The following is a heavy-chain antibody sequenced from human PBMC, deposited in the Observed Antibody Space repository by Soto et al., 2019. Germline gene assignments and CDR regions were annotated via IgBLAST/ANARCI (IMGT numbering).Heavy chain of an antibody. CDR2: IYYSGST. CDR3: ARSTVTTPNFDY. V-gene: IGHV4-31*03. Sequence: SETLTLTCTVSGGSISSGGYYWSWIRQHPGKGLEWIGYIYYSGSTYYNPSLKSRVTISVDTSKNQFSLKLSSVTAADTAVYYCARSTVTTPNFDYWGQGTLVTAPQ. CDR1: GGSISSGGYY. D-gene: IGHD4-17*01. J-gene: IGHJ4*02.